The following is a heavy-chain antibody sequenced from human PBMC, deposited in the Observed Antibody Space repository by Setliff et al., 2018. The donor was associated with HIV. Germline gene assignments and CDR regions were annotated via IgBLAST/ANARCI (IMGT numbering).Heavy chain of an antibody. CDR1: GFTFSSYS. CDR3: ARQPYNSSAIFDY. J-gene: IGHJ4*02. Sequence: GGSLRLSCAASGFTFSSYSMNWVRQAPGKGLEWASSISSSSSYIYYADSVKGRFTISRDNAKNSLYLQMNSLRAEDTAVYYCARQPYNSSAIFDYWGQGTLVTVSS. D-gene: IGHD6-6*01. CDR2: ISSSSSYI. V-gene: IGHV3-21*01.